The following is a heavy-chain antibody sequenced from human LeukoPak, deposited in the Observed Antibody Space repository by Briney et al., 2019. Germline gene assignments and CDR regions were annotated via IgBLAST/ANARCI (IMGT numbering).Heavy chain of an antibody. Sequence: PGGSLRLSCAASGLTFSSNYMSWVRQAPGKGLEWVSVIYSGGDTYYADSVKGRFTISRDNSKNTLYLQMNSLRPEDTAVYYCARAGGSYGNWGRGTLVTVSS. J-gene: IGHJ4*02. D-gene: IGHD1-26*01. CDR2: IYSGGDT. CDR1: GLTFSSNY. V-gene: IGHV3-53*01. CDR3: ARAGGSYGN.